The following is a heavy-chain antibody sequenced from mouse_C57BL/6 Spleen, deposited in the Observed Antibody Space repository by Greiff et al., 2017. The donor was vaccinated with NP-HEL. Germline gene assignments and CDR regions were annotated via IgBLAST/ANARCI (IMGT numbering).Heavy chain of an antibody. CDR1: GFTFSNYW. CDR2: IRLKSDNYAT. J-gene: IGHJ1*03. CDR3: TSLRRWYFDV. Sequence: EVKLMESGGGLVQPGGSMKLSCVASGFTFSNYWMNWVRQSPEKGLEWVAQIRLKSDNYATHYAESVKGRFTISRDDSKSSVYLQMNNLRAEDTGIYYCTSLRRWYFDVWGTGTTVTVSS. V-gene: IGHV6-3*01.